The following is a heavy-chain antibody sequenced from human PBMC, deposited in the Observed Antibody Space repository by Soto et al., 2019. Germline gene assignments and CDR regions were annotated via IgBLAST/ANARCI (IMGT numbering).Heavy chain of an antibody. D-gene: IGHD3-10*01. CDR3: AREVVTMVRGVIITGYYGMDV. CDR1: GLTFSSYS. V-gene: IGHV3-21*01. CDR2: ISSRRSDI. J-gene: IGHJ6*02. Sequence: EVQLVESGGGLVKPGGSLRLSCAASGLTFSSYSMNWVRQAPGKRLEWVSSISSRRSDIYYADSVKGRLTISRDNAKKSLDLQLPSLRADDTAVYYGAREVVTMVRGVIITGYYGMDVWGQGTTVTVSS.